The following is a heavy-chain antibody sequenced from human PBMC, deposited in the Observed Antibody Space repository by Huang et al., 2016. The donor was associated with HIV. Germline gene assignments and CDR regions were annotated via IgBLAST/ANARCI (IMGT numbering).Heavy chain of an antibody. J-gene: IGHJ4*02. CDR3: ARARGYYDSSVSYYFDY. CDR2: IIPIFGKA. V-gene: IGHV1-69*13. Sequence: QVQLVQSGAEVKKPGSSVKVSCKASGGTFSSYAISWVRQAPGQGLEWIGGIIPIFGKANYEQKFKGRVTITADESTSTAYMELSSLRSEDTAVYYCARARGYYDSSVSYYFDYWGQGTLVTVSS. D-gene: IGHD3-22*01. CDR1: GGTFSSYA.